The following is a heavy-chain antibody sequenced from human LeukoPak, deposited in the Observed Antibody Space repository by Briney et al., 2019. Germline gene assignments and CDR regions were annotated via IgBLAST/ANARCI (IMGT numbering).Heavy chain of an antibody. CDR2: IRTKTRNYAA. V-gene: IGHV3-73*01. CDR3: TRQNCTGGSCSYVDC. J-gene: IGHJ4*02. Sequence: GGSLRLSCAASGFTFSDSYMHWVRQASGKGLEWVGLIRTKTRNYAATYAESVKGRFTISRGDSKNTAYLQMNSLKMEDTAVYYCTRQNCTGGSCSYVDCWGQGTLVTVSS. CDR1: GFTFSDSY. D-gene: IGHD2-8*02.